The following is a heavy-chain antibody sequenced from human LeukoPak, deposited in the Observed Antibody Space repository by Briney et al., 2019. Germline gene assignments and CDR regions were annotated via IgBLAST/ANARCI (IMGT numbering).Heavy chain of an antibody. D-gene: IGHD6-13*01. J-gene: IGHJ4*02. CDR3: ARDWYLFDY. CDR2: ISFDGGNK. Sequence: GGSLRLSCAASGFTFSNYGMHWVRQAPGKGLEWVAVISFDGGNKFYADSVKGRFTVSRDNSKNTLYLQLGSVRVEDTALYYCARDWYLFDYWGQGSLVTVSS. V-gene: IGHV3-30*03. CDR1: GFTFSNYG.